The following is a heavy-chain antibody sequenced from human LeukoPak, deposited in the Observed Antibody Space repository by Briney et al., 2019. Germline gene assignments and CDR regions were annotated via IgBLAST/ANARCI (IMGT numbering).Heavy chain of an antibody. D-gene: IGHD4-23*01. V-gene: IGHV5-10-1*01. Sequence: GESLQISCKGPGSSFTSYWISWVRQLPGKGLEWMGRIDPSDSYTNYSPSFQGHVTISADKSISTAYLQWSSLKASDTAMYYCARHEYGGWSNWFDPWGQGTLVTVSS. CDR3: ARHEYGGWSNWFDP. J-gene: IGHJ5*02. CDR1: GSSFTSYW. CDR2: IDPSDSYT.